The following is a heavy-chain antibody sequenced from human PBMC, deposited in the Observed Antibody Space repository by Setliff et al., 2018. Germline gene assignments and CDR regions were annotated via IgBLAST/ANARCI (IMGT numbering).Heavy chain of an antibody. V-gene: IGHV3-21*01. D-gene: IGHD5-12*01. Sequence: GGSLRLSCAASGFTFSTYSLIWVRQAPGTGLEWVSSISPSSSHTYYADSAEGRFTISRDNAKNSLYLQLNSLRAEDTAVYYCARDDDTTSRYSRFEHWGQGTPVTVSS. CDR3: ARDDDTTSRYSRFEH. CDR2: ISPSSSHT. J-gene: IGHJ5*02. CDR1: GFTFSTYS.